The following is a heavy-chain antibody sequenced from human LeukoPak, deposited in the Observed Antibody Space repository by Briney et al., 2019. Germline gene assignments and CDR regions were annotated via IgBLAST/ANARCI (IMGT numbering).Heavy chain of an antibody. CDR1: GFTFSNFG. J-gene: IGHJ4*02. CDR2: ISSSGSTI. V-gene: IGHV3-48*04. D-gene: IGHD2-2*01. Sequence: GGSLRLSCAASGFTFSNFGMSWVRQAPGKGLEWVSYISSSGSTIYYADSVKGRFTISRDNAKNSLYLQMNSLRAEDTAVYYCAGSLGYCSSTSCEPVYFDYWGQGTLVTVSS. CDR3: AGSLGYCSSTSCEPVYFDY.